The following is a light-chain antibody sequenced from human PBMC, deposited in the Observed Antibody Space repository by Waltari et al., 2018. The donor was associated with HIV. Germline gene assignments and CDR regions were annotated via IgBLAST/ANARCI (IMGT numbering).Light chain of an antibody. CDR1: SSDVGGYDS. CDR2: EVI. J-gene: IGLJ3*02. CDR3: CSYAGTYTYVL. Sequence: QSALTQPRSVSGSPGQSVTISCTGTSSDVGGYDSVSWYLQHPGKVPKLIIYEVIKRRAGVPDRSSGSKAGNTAALSISGLQTEDEADYFCCSYAGTYTYVLFGGGTKLTVL. V-gene: IGLV2-11*01.